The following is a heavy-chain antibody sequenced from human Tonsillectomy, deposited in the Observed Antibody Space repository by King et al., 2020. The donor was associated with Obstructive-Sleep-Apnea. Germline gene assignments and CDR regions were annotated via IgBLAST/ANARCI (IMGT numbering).Heavy chain of an antibody. V-gene: IGHV4-38-2*02. J-gene: IGHJ4*02. CDR2: IYHSGST. CDR3: ARDRIVGEKWRVDY. D-gene: IGHD1-26*01. CDR1: GYSISSGYY. Sequence: QLQLQESGPGLVKPSETLSLTCTVSGYSISSGYYWGWIRQPPGKGLEWIGSIYHSGSTYYNPSLKSRVTISVDTSKNQFSLKLSPVTAADTAVYYCARDRIVGEKWRVDYWGQGTLVTVSS.